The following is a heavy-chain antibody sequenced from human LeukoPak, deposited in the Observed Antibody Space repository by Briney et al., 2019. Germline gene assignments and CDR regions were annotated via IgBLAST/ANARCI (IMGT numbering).Heavy chain of an antibody. CDR1: GDSVSSKNGA. V-gene: IGHV6-1*01. CDR3: ARDLGTTGWHTFDY. D-gene: IGHD6-19*01. J-gene: IGHJ4*02. CDR2: TYYRSKWYN. Sequence: SQTLSLTCDVSGDSVSSKNGAWNWIRQSPSRGLEWLGRTYYRSKWYNDYAESMEGRMTISQDTSKNQYSLHLNSVTPDDTAVYYRARDLGTTGWHTFDYWGQGTLVTVSS.